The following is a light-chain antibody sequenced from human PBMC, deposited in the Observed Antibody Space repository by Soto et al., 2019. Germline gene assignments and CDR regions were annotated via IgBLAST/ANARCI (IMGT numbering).Light chain of an antibody. V-gene: IGKV3-20*01. J-gene: IGKJ1*01. Sequence: EIVLTQSPGTLSLSPGERATLSCRASQSVNSNYLAWYQQKPGQAPRLLIYGASSRATGIPDRFTGSGSGTDFTLTISRLEPEEFAVYYCQQYGSSTETFGHGTKVEIK. CDR3: QQYGSSTET. CDR1: QSVNSNY. CDR2: GAS.